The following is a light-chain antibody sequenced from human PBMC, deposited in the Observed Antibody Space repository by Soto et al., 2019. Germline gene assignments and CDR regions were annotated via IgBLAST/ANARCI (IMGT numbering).Light chain of an antibody. V-gene: IGLV2-14*01. CDR2: DVT. CDR3: SSYTTSSTLV. J-gene: IGLJ2*01. CDR1: STDIGDFDS. Sequence: QSALTQPASVSASPGQSITISCTGTSTDIGDFDSVSWYQQHPGKAPKLMIYDVTDRPSGVSNRFSGSKSGDTASLTISGLQAEDEADYYCSSYTTSSTLVFGGGTKLTVL.